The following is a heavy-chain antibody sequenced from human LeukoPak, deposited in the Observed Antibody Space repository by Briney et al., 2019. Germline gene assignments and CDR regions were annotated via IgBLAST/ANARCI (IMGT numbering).Heavy chain of an antibody. J-gene: IGHJ4*02. CDR1: GYTFTNYY. V-gene: IGHV1-46*01. CDR2: INSNSGST. Sequence: ASVKVSCKASGYTFTNYYMHWVRQAPGQGPEWMGIINSNSGSTSYAQKFQGRVTMTRDTSTSTLYMELSSLRSDDTAVYYCARGPSTADLDYWGQGTLVTVSS. D-gene: IGHD2-21*02. CDR3: ARGPSTADLDY.